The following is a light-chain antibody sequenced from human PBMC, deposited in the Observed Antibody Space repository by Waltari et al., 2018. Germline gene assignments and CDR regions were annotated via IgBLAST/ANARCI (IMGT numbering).Light chain of an antibody. CDR1: SSDVGFSNY. Sequence: QSALTQPASVSGSPGQSITISCTGTSSDVGFSNYFSWYQQHPGKAPKPMVYDVYFRPPGVSHRFFGSKSGNTASLTISGLQPEDEADYYCNSYTVIGTYVFGTGTKVTVL. V-gene: IGLV2-14*03. CDR2: DVY. J-gene: IGLJ1*01. CDR3: NSYTVIGTYV.